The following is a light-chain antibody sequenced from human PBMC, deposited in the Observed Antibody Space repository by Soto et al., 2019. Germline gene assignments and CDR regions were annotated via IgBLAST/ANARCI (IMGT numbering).Light chain of an antibody. Sequence: QPVLTQSPSASASLGASVKLTCTLSSGHSSYAIAWHQQQPEKGPRYLMKLNSDGSHSKGDGIPDRFSGSSYGAERYLTISSLQSEDEDDYYCQTWGTGIYWVFGGGTKLTVL. CDR1: SGHSSYA. CDR3: QTWGTGIYWV. CDR2: LNSDGSH. J-gene: IGLJ3*02. V-gene: IGLV4-69*01.